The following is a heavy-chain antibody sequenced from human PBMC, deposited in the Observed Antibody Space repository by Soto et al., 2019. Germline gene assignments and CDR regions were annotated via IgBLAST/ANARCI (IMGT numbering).Heavy chain of an antibody. D-gene: IGHD3-10*01. Sequence: SETLSLTCAVSGGSISSGGYSWSWIRQPPGKGLEWIGYIYHSGSTYYNPSLKSRVTISVDRSKNQFSLKLSSVTAADTAVYYFARVWVEYYGSGSFHYFDYWGQGTLVTVSS. V-gene: IGHV4-30-2*01. J-gene: IGHJ4*02. CDR2: IYHSGST. CDR1: GGSISSGGYS. CDR3: ARVWVEYYGSGSFHYFDY.